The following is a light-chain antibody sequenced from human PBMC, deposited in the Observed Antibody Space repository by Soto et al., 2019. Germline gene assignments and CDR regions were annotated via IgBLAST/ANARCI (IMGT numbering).Light chain of an antibody. CDR2: SNR. Sequence: QPVLTQPPSASGTPGQRVTMSCSGSSSNIGSNYVCWYQQLPGAAPKLLIYSNRQRPSGVPDRFSGSKSGTSASLAIVGLRSDDEARYYCATWDDSLSGVVFGGGTKVTVL. CDR3: ATWDDSLSGVV. CDR1: SSNIGSNY. J-gene: IGLJ2*01. V-gene: IGLV1-47*02.